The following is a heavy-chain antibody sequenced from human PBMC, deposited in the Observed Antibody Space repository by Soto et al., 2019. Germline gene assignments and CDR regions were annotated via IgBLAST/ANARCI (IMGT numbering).Heavy chain of an antibody. CDR1: GGSLRRYY. CDR3: ARAVETGGNWFDP. CDR2: IYYSGTT. D-gene: IGHD1-1*01. Sequence: SGTLSLTCTVSGGSLRRYYWSWIRQPPGKGLEWIGHIYYSGTTNYNPSLKSRITMSVDTSKNQFSLKLSSVTAADTAVYYCARAVETGGNWFDPWGQGTLVTVSS. V-gene: IGHV4-59*01. J-gene: IGHJ5*02.